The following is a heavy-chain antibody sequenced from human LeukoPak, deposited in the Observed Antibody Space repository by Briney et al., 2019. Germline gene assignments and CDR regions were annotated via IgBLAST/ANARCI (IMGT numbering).Heavy chain of an antibody. Sequence: PSETLSLTCTVSGGSISSYYWSWIRQPPGKGLEWIGYIYYSGSTNYNPSLKSRVTISVDTSANQFSLKLSSVTAADTAVYYCARVRYYCSGSYLSYYYGMDVWGQGTTVTVSS. CDR1: GGSISSYY. J-gene: IGHJ6*02. V-gene: IGHV4-59*01. CDR2: IYYSGST. CDR3: ARVRYYCSGSYLSYYYGMDV. D-gene: IGHD3-10*01.